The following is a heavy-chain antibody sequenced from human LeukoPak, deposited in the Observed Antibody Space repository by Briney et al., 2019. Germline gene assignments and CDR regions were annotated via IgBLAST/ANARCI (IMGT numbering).Heavy chain of an antibody. J-gene: IGHJ5*02. CDR1: GYTFTSYY. Sequence: ASVKVSCKASGYTFTSYYMHWVRQAPGQGLEWMGIINPSGGSTSYAQKFQGRVTMTTDTSTSTAYMELRSLRSDDTAVYYCARDGKYYGSGSYPPWGQGTLVTVSS. V-gene: IGHV1-46*01. CDR3: ARDGKYYGSGSYPP. CDR2: INPSGGST. D-gene: IGHD3-10*01.